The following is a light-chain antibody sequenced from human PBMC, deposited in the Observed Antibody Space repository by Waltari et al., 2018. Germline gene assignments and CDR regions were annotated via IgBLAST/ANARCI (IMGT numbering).Light chain of an antibody. J-gene: IGLJ2*01. V-gene: IGLV1-40*01. CDR2: GNT. CDR1: SSNLGEGYD. Sequence: SVLTQPPSVSGAPGQRVTIYCTGSSSNLGEGYDVHWYQQLPGRAPKLLIYGNTNRPSGVPDRFSGSKSGTSASLAITGLQAEDEADYYCQSYDNSLTVLFGGGTKLTVL. CDR3: QSYDNSLTVL.